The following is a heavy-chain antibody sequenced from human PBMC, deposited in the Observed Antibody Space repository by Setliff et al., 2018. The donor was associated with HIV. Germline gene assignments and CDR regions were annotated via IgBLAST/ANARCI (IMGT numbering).Heavy chain of an antibody. J-gene: IGHJ6*02. CDR1: GGSLTNYC. CDR2: IVDSGST. D-gene: IGHD2-8*01. V-gene: IGHV4-34*12. Sequence: PSETLSLTCTLYGGSLTNYCWTWIRQSPEKGLEWIGEIVDSGSTNYSPSLKSRVTISLDTSKKQFSLRLNSVTAADTGVYYCARAPSCADSWCYMYYYYYYGMDVWGLGTTVTVSS. CDR3: ARAPSCADSWCYMYYYYYYGMDV.